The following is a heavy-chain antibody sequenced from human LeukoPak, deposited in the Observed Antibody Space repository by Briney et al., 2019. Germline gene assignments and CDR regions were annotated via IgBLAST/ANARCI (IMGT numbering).Heavy chain of an antibody. CDR1: GFTFSDYY. D-gene: IGHD1/OR15-1a*01. CDR2: ISSSGSTI. Sequence: GGSLRLSCAASGFTFSDYYMSWIRQAPGKGLEWVSYISSSGSTIYYADSVKGRFTISRDNAKNSLYLQMNSLRAEDTAVYYCARAIQELEQDYYYYYMDVWGKGTTVTVSS. V-gene: IGHV3-11*04. J-gene: IGHJ6*03. CDR3: ARAIQELEQDYYYYYMDV.